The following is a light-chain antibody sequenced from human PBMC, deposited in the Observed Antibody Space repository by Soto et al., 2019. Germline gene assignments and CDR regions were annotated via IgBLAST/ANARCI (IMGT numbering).Light chain of an antibody. Sequence: DIQMTQSPSSLSASVGDRVTIVCRASDDIRNDLGWFQQKPGKAPKRLISAASSLQNGVPSRFSGSRSGTEFTLTINTVQPEHMAAYYCLQHHSFPYTFGQGTKLEI. CDR3: LQHHSFPYT. V-gene: IGKV1-17*01. J-gene: IGKJ2*01. CDR1: DDIRND. CDR2: AAS.